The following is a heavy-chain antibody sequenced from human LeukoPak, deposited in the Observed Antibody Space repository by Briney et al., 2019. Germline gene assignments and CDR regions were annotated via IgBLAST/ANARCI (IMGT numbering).Heavy chain of an antibody. CDR1: GITLSNYG. CDR2: ISDSGGRT. V-gene: IGHV3-23*01. Sequence: GGSLRLSCAVSGITLSNYGMSWVRQAPGKGLEWVAGISDSGGRTNYEDSVKGRFTISRDNPKNTLYLQMNSLRAEDTAVYFCAKRGVVIRVILVGFHKEAYYFDSWGQGALVTVSS. J-gene: IGHJ4*02. D-gene: IGHD3-22*01. CDR3: AKRGVVIRVILVGFHKEAYYFDS.